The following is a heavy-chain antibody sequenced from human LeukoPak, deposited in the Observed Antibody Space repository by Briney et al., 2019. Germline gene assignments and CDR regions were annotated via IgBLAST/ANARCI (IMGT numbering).Heavy chain of an antibody. CDR2: IIPIFGTA. J-gene: IGHJ3*02. Sequence: ASLKVSCKASGGTFSSYAISWVRQAPGQGLEWMGGIIPIFGTANYAQKFQGRVTITADKSTSTAYMELSSLRSEDTAVYYCASASRGYSYIDAFDIWGQGTMVTVSS. CDR3: ASASRGYSYIDAFDI. CDR1: GGTFSSYA. V-gene: IGHV1-69*06. D-gene: IGHD5-18*01.